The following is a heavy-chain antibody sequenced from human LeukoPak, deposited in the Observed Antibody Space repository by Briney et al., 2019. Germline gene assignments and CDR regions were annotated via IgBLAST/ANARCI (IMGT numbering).Heavy chain of an antibody. J-gene: IGHJ4*02. D-gene: IGHD3-22*01. CDR1: GFTFSSYA. Sequence: GGSLRLSCAASGFTFSSYAMHWVRQAPGKGLEWVAVISYDGSNKYYADFVKGRFTISRDNSKNTLYLQMNSLRAEDTAVYYCARDGPLDYYDSSGYSYWGQGTLVTVSS. CDR2: ISYDGSNK. V-gene: IGHV3-30-3*01. CDR3: ARDGPLDYYDSSGYSY.